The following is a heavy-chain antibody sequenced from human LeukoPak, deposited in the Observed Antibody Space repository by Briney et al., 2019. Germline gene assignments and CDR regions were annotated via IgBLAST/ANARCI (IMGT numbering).Heavy chain of an antibody. CDR1: GFTFSSYG. J-gene: IGHJ3*02. Sequence: GRSLRLSCAASGFTFSSYGMHWVRQAPGKGLEWVAGISWNSGNIGYADSVKGRFTISRDNAKNSLNLQMNSLRAEDTALYYCAKDTRAIVGSAHNAFDIWGQGTMVTVSS. CDR3: AKDTRAIVGSAHNAFDI. CDR2: ISWNSGNI. V-gene: IGHV3-9*01. D-gene: IGHD1-26*01.